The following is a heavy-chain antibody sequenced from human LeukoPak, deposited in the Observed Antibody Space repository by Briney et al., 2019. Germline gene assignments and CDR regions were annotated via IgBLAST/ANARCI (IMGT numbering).Heavy chain of an antibody. V-gene: IGHV4-39*01. D-gene: IGHD6-6*01. CDR1: GGSISSSVYF. Sequence: SETLSLTCTVSGGSISSSVYFWGWIRQPPGRGLEWIGSIYYSGSTYYNLSLKSRVTISVDTSKNQFSLKLSSVTAADTAVYYCARRGSSSSTSWFDPWGQGTLVTVSS. CDR3: ARRGSSSSTSWFDP. J-gene: IGHJ5*02. CDR2: IYYSGST.